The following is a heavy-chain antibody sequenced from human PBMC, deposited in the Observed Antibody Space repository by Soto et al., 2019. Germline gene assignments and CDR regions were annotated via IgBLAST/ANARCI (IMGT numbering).Heavy chain of an antibody. D-gene: IGHD6-19*01. CDR2: INAGNGNT. CDR1: GYTFTSYA. Sequence: ASVKVSCKASGYTFTSYAMHWVRQAPGQRLEWMGWINAGNGNTKYPQKFQGRVTITRDTSASTAYMELSSLRSEDTAVYYCASNSNSSGWYVPVDYWGQGTLVTVSS. V-gene: IGHV1-3*01. J-gene: IGHJ4*02. CDR3: ASNSNSSGWYVPVDY.